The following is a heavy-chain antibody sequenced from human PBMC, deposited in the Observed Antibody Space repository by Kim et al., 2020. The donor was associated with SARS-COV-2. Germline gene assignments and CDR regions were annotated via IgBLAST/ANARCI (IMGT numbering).Heavy chain of an antibody. D-gene: IGHD1-1*01. CDR2: INHSGST. CDR1: GGSFSGYY. V-gene: IGHV4-34*01. J-gene: IGHJ6*02. CDR3: ARDDLPYYYGMDV. Sequence: SETLSLTCAVYGGSFSGYYWSWIRQPPGKGLEWIGEINHSGSTNYNPSLKSRVTISVDTSKNQFSLKLSSVTAADTAVYYCARDDLPYYYGMDVWGQGTT.